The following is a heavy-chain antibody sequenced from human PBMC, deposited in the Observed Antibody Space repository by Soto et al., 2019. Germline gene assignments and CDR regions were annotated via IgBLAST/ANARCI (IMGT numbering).Heavy chain of an antibody. J-gene: IGHJ4*02. Sequence: QVQLVESGGGVVQPGRSLRLSCAASGFTFSSYGMHWVRQAPGKGLEWVAVISYDGSNKYYADSVKGRFTISRDNSKNTLYLQMYSLTAEDTAVYYCARSAYSVSDLAYFDYWGQGTLVTVSS. D-gene: IGHD1-26*01. V-gene: IGHV3-30*03. CDR1: GFTFSSYG. CDR2: ISYDGSNK. CDR3: ARSAYSVSDLAYFDY.